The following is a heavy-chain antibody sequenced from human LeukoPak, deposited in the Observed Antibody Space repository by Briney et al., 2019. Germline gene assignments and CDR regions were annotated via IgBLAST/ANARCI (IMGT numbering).Heavy chain of an antibody. CDR1: GYTFTSYG. CDR2: ISAYSGNT. V-gene: IGHV1-18*01. J-gene: IGHJ4*02. D-gene: IGHD3-22*01. Sequence: ASVKVSCKASGYTFTSYGISWVRQAPGQGLEWMGWISAYSGNTKYAQNLQGRATMTTDTSTSTAYMGLRSLRSDDTAVYYCARGYYYDSSGYYPDDYWGQGTLVTVSS. CDR3: ARGYYYDSSGYYPDDY.